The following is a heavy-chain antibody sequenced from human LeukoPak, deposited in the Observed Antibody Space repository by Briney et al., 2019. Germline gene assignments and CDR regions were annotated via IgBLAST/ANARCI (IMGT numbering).Heavy chain of an antibody. CDR2: IYSGGNT. Sequence: GGSLRLSCAAYGFTFSSYSMNWVRQAPGKGLEWVSFIYSGGNTHYSDSVKGRFTISRDNSKNTLYLQMNSLRAEDTAVYYCARRAGEYSHPYDYWGQGTLVTVSS. D-gene: IGHD4-17*01. CDR1: GFTFSSYS. V-gene: IGHV3-53*01. CDR3: ARRAGEYSHPYDY. J-gene: IGHJ4*02.